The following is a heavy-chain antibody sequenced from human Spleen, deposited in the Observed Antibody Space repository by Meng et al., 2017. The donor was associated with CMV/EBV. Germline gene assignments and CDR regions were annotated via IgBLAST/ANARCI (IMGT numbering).Heavy chain of an antibody. V-gene: IGHV3-23*01. CDR1: GFTFSSYA. Sequence: CAASGFTFSSYAMSWVRQAPGKGLEWVSAISGSGGSTYYADSVKGRFTISRDNSKNSLYLQMNSLRAEDTAVYYCATDPDFYDNPGGPWGQGTLVTVSS. CDR2: ISGSGGST. CDR3: ATDPDFYDNPGGP. D-gene: IGHD3-22*01. J-gene: IGHJ5*02.